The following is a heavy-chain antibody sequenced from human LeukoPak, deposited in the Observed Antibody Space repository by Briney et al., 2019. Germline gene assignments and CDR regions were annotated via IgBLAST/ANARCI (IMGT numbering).Heavy chain of an antibody. CDR2: ISWSSGSI. Sequence: PGGSLRLSCAASGFTFDDYAMHWVRQAPGKGLEWVSGISWSSGSIGYADSVKGRFTISRDNAKNSLYLQMNSLRAEDTALYYCAKDTAPVVVVAAADYYYGMDVWGQGTTVTVSS. CDR3: AKDTAPVVVVAAADYYYGMDV. D-gene: IGHD2-15*01. V-gene: IGHV3-9*01. CDR1: GFTFDDYA. J-gene: IGHJ6*02.